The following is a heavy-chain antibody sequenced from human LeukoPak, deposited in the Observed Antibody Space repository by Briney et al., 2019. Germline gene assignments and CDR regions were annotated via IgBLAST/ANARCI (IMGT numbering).Heavy chain of an antibody. V-gene: IGHV3-53*01. J-gene: IGHJ4*02. CDR1: GFTVSSNY. CDR2: IYSGGST. Sequence: GGSLRLSCAASGFTVSSNYMSWVRQAPGKGLEWVSVIYSGGSTYYADSVKGRFTISRDNSKNTLYLQMNSLRAEDTAVYYCARVNYDILTGYYFDYWGQGTLVTVSP. CDR3: ARVNYDILTGYYFDY. D-gene: IGHD3-9*01.